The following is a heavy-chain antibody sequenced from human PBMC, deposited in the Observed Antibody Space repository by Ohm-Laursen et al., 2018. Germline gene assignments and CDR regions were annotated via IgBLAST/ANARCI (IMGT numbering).Heavy chain of an antibody. V-gene: IGHV3-33*01. D-gene: IGHD2-2*01. CDR3: ASRSPALDY. CDR2: IWYDGSNK. Sequence: SLRLSCTASGFTFSSYGMHWVRQAPGKGLEWVAVIWYDGSNKYYADSVKGRFTISRDNTKNTLYLQMNSLRDEDTAVYYCASRSPALDYWGQGTPVTVSS. CDR1: GFTFSSYG. J-gene: IGHJ4*02.